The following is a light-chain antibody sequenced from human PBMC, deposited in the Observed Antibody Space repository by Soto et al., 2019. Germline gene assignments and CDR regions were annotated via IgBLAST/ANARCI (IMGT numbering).Light chain of an antibody. Sequence: LTQPASVSGSPGQSITISCTGTSSDVGGYNYVSWYQQHPGRAPKLMIYEVSNRPPGVSNRFSGSKSGNTASLTISGLQAEDEADYYCSSYTSSSLGVFGTGTKVTVL. V-gene: IGLV2-14*01. CDR1: SSDVGGYNY. CDR3: SSYTSSSLGV. J-gene: IGLJ1*01. CDR2: EVS.